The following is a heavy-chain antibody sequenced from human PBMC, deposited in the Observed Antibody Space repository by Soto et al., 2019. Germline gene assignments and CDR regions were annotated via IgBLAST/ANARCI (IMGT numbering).Heavy chain of an antibody. V-gene: IGHV3-66*01. J-gene: IGHJ6*01. CDR3: ARECSGGSCYLYGMDV. CDR1: GFTASTNY. Sequence: GGSLRLSCAASGFTASTNYMSWVRQAPGKGLEWVSVIYSGGSTYYADSVKGRFTISRDNSKNTLYLQMNSLRAEDTAVYYCARECSGGSCYLYGMDVRGQRTTVTASS. D-gene: IGHD2-15*01. CDR2: IYSGGST.